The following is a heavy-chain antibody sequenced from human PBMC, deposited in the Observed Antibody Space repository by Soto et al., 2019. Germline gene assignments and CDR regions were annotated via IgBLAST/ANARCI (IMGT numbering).Heavy chain of an antibody. D-gene: IGHD3-22*01. J-gene: IGHJ3*02. CDR2: IYYSGST. V-gene: IGHV4-59*02. CDR3: ARTYDDSGPNSGGYGFDI. Sequence: QVQLQESGPGLVTPAETLSLTCTVSGGSVSTYCWSWIRQPPGKGLEWIAYIYYSGSTSYNPSLKSRVTISLDTSKNQFSLKLSSVTAADTAVYYCARTYDDSGPNSGGYGFDIWGPGTMVTVSS. CDR1: GGSVSTYC.